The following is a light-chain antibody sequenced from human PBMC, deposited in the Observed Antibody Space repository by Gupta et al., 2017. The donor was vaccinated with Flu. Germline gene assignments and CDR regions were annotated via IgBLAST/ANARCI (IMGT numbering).Light chain of an antibody. CDR1: QSVSSN. CDR3: QQYNNWPPLT. Sequence: EIVMTQSPATLSVSPGERATLSCRASQSVSSNLAWYKQKPGQAPRLLIYGASTRATGIPARFSGSGSGTEFTLTISSRQSEDFAVYYCQQYNNWPPLTFGGGTXVEIK. J-gene: IGKJ4*01. CDR2: GAS. V-gene: IGKV3-15*01.